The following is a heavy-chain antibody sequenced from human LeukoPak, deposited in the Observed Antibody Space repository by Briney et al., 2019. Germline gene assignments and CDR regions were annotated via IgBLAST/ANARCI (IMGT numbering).Heavy chain of an antibody. Sequence: GGSLRLSCAASGFSFNSYAMYWVRQAPGKGLEWVAVISYDGNNKYYADSVKGRFTISRDNSKNTLYLQMNSLRAEDTAVYYCARHGTIFGVVTLWGQGTMVTVSS. CDR1: GFSFNSYA. D-gene: IGHD3-3*01. V-gene: IGHV3-30-3*01. CDR3: ARHGTIFGVVTL. CDR2: ISYDGNNK. J-gene: IGHJ3*01.